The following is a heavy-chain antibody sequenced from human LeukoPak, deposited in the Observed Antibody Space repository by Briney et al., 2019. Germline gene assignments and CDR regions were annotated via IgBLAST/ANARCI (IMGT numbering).Heavy chain of an antibody. Sequence: SETLSLTCTVSGGSISSYYWSWIRQPPGKGLEWIGYIYYSGSTNYNPSLKSRVTISVDTSKNQFSLKLSSVTAADTAVYYCARGVDTATVPFDYWGQGTLVTVSS. CDR2: IYYSGST. D-gene: IGHD5-18*01. CDR1: GGSISSYY. J-gene: IGHJ4*02. CDR3: ARGVDTATVPFDY. V-gene: IGHV4-59*01.